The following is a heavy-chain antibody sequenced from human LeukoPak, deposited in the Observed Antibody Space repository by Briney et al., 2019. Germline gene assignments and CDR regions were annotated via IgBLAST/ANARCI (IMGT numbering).Heavy chain of an antibody. J-gene: IGHJ4*02. CDR1: GFTFSSFA. D-gene: IGHD6-19*01. V-gene: IGHV3-23*01. Sequence: GGSLRVSCTASGFTFSSFAMSWVRQAPGKGLEWVSTITGGSGAKYYADSVKGRFTISRDNSKDTLYLQMHSLRAEDTAVYFCAKDTPLTTYTSGWSSNSFDYWGQGPLVAVSS. CDR2: ITGGSGAK. CDR3: AKDTPLTTYTSGWSSNSFDY.